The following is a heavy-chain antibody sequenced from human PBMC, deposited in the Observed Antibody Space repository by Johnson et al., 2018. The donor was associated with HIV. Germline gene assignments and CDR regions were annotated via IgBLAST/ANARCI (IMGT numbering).Heavy chain of an antibody. CDR3: AKGASVSQRRGAFHI. J-gene: IGHJ3*02. CDR1: GFTVSSNY. Sequence: MLLVESGGGRAKPGGSLRLSCAASGFTVSSNYMSWVRQAPGKGLEWVSVIYSGGSTYYADSVKGRFTISRDNSKNTLYLQMNSLRAEDTAVYYCAKGASVSQRRGAFHIWGQGTMVNVSS. V-gene: IGHV3-66*01. D-gene: IGHD2-2*01. CDR2: IYSGGST.